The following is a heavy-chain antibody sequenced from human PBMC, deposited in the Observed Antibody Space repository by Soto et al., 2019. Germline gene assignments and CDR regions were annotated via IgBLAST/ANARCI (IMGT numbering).Heavy chain of an antibody. CDR1: GFSFSDHT. Sequence: QVQLVESGGGVVQPGRSLRLSCEASGFSFSDHTMHWVRQPPGKGLEWVAVVSYDGSNKLYANSVKGRFTVSRANSKTTLYLQMSSLRPEDTALYYCARGTYCGGDCFPGHISRWYFDLWGRGTQVIVSS. V-gene: IGHV3-30*04. J-gene: IGHJ2*01. CDR2: VSYDGSNK. D-gene: IGHD2-21*02. CDR3: ARGTYCGGDCFPGHISRWYFDL.